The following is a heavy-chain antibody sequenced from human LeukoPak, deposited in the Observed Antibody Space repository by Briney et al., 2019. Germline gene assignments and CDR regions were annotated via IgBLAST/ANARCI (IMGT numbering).Heavy chain of an antibody. CDR1: GFTFSSYG. CDR3: AREGYCSSTNCYTPYYYYGMDV. CDR2: ISYDGSNK. V-gene: IGHV3-30*03. D-gene: IGHD2-2*02. J-gene: IGHJ6*02. Sequence: PGGSLRLSCAASGFTFSSYGMHWVRQAPGKGLEWVAVISYDGSNKYYADSVKGRFTISRDNSKNTLHLQMNSLTAEDTAVYYCAREGYCSSTNCYTPYYYYGMDVWGQGTTVTVSS.